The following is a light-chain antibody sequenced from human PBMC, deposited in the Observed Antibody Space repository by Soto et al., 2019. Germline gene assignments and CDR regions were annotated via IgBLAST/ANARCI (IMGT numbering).Light chain of an antibody. CDR3: QQYNNWPRT. V-gene: IGKV3-15*01. CDR2: GAS. CDR1: QTVSSN. Sequence: EIVMTQSPATLSVSAGERATISCRASQTVSSNLAWYQQKPGQAPRLLIYGASTMATGIPARFSGGGSGTEFTLTISSLQSEDLAVYYCQQYNNWPRTFGQGTKVEIK. J-gene: IGKJ1*01.